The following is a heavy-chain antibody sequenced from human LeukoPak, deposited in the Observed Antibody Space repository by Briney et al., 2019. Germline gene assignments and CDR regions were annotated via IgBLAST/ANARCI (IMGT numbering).Heavy chain of an antibody. Sequence: GGSLRLSXAASGITFSSYAMSWVRQAPGKGLEWVSGICGSGSSAYYADSVRGRFTISRDNSKNTLYLQMNSLRAEDTAIYYCANDLNDYSPYYFDYWGQGTLVTVSS. J-gene: IGHJ4*02. D-gene: IGHD4-11*01. CDR2: ICGSGSSA. CDR1: GITFSSYA. V-gene: IGHV3-23*01. CDR3: ANDLNDYSPYYFDY.